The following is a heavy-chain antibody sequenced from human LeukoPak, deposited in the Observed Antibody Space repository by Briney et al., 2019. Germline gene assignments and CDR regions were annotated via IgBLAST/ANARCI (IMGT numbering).Heavy chain of an antibody. CDR2: INPNSGGT. D-gene: IGHD3-9*01. J-gene: IGHJ4*02. Sequence: ASVKVSCKASGYTFSGYYMHWVRQAPGQGLEWMGWINPNSGGTNYAQKFQGRVTMTRDTSISTAYMELSSLRSEDTAVYYCARTPKLRYFDWSPYYFDYWGQGTLVTVSS. CDR3: ARTPKLRYFDWSPYYFDY. CDR1: GYTFSGYY. V-gene: IGHV1-2*02.